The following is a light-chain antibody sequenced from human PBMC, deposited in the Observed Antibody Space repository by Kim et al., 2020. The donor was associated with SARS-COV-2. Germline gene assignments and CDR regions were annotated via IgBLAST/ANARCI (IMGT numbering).Light chain of an antibody. Sequence: ALGQTGRSTCQGDSLRNYSASWYQQKPGQVPVLVIFGKNTRPSGIPDRFSASSSGNTASLTITGAQAEDEADYYCNSRDSSGNHYVFGTGTKVTVL. CDR1: SLRNYS. J-gene: IGLJ1*01. CDR3: NSRDSSGNHYV. V-gene: IGLV3-19*01. CDR2: GKN.